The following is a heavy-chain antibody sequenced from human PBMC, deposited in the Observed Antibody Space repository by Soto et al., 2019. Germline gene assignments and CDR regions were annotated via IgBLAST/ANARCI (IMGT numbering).Heavy chain of an antibody. CDR3: VRVRLYADASGRPLDI. CDR1: GFTFSDHY. D-gene: IGHD5-12*01. CDR2: IRNKANRYSK. V-gene: IGHV3-72*01. Sequence: EVQLVESGGGLVQPGGSLRLSCAASGFTFSDHYMDWVLPAPGKGLEWVGRIRNKANRYSKLYAASVKGRFTISRDDSRTSLSLQMNSLKTEDTAVYYCVRVRLYADASGRPLDIWGQGTVVTVSS. J-gene: IGHJ3*02.